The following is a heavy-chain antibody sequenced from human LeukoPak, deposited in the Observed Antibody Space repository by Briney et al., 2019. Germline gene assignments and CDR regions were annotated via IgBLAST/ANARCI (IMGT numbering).Heavy chain of an antibody. CDR3: AAEGRPTVVTFRKGAVDL. Sequence: SVKVSCKAAGFTFTSSAVQWVRQARGQRLEWIGWIVVGSGNTNYAQKFQERVTITRDMSTSTVYMELSSLRSEDTAVYYCAAEGRPTVVTFRKGAVDLWGQGTMVTVSS. V-gene: IGHV1-58*01. J-gene: IGHJ3*01. CDR1: GFTFTSSA. D-gene: IGHD4-23*01. CDR2: IVVGSGNT.